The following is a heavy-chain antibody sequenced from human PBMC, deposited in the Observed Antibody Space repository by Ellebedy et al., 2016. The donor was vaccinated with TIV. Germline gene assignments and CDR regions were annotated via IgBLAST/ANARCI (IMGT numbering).Heavy chain of an antibody. J-gene: IGHJ5*02. V-gene: IGHV3-33*03. CDR3: AKERDCSDVRCYAGLGNWFDP. CDR2: IWHDGSDQ. D-gene: IGHD2-15*01. CDR1: GFRFNSYA. Sequence: GGSLRLXCVASGFRFNSYAMHWARQVPGKGLEWVAVIWHDGSDQYYEDSVKGRFTIFRDNSRNTLYLQMNSLRVDDTAVYYCAKERDCSDVRCYAGLGNWFDPWGQGTLVTVSS.